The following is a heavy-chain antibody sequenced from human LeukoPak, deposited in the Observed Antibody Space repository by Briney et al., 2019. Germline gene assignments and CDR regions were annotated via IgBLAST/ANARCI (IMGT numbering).Heavy chain of an antibody. D-gene: IGHD3-10*01. CDR1: GGSISSSSYY. Sequence: SETLSLTCTVSGGSISSSSYYWGWIRQPPGKGLEWIGSIYYSGSTYYNPSLKSRVTISVDTSKNQLSLKLSSVTAADTAVYYCARTWFGELLFNWFDPWGQGTLVTVSS. CDR2: IYYSGST. J-gene: IGHJ5*02. CDR3: ARTWFGELLFNWFDP. V-gene: IGHV4-39*01.